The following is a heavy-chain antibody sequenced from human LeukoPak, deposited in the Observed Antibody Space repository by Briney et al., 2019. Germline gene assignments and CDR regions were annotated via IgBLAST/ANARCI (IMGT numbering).Heavy chain of an antibody. CDR3: ATSAARAIES. D-gene: IGHD6-25*01. J-gene: IGHJ4*02. V-gene: IGHV3-7*01. CDR2: IKQDGSEK. Sequence: GASLRLSCAASGFTFSSYWMSWVRQAPGKGLECVANIKQDGSEKYYVDSVRGRFSFSRDNAKNSLYLQMNSLRVEDTAVYYCATSAARAIESWGQGTLVTVSS. CDR1: GFTFSSYW.